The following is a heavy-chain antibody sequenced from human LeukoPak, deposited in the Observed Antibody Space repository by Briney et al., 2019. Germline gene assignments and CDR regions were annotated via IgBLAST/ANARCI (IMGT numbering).Heavy chain of an antibody. D-gene: IGHD1-26*01. CDR3: ARVADYSPGLTNVPY. J-gene: IGHJ4*02. V-gene: IGHV1-2*02. CDR2: MNPNSGDT. CDR1: GYAFTGYY. Sequence: ASVKVSCKASGYAFTGYYMHWVRQAPGQGLEWMGWMNPNSGDTTYAQKFQGRVTMTRDTSISTAYMELSRPRSDDTAVYYCARVADYSPGLTNVPYWGQGTLVTVSS.